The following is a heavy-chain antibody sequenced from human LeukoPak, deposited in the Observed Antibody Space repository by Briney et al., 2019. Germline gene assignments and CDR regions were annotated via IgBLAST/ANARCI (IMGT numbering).Heavy chain of an antibody. J-gene: IGHJ4*02. CDR2: FYVGGRT. D-gene: IGHD3-10*01. CDR3: ARDLGDGEFDS. Sequence: GESLRLSCAASGFAVSSNDMSWVRQAPGKGLKWVSTFYVGGRTYYADSVKGRFTISRDDSKNMVYLQMNSLRAEDTATYFCARDLGDGEFDSWGQGTLVTVSS. V-gene: IGHV3-53*01. CDR1: GFAVSSND.